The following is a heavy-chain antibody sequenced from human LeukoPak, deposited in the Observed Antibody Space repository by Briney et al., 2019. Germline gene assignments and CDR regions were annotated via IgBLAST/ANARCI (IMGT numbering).Heavy chain of an antibody. V-gene: IGHV4-39*07. J-gene: IGHJ4*02. Sequence: SETLSLTCTVSGGSISSSSYYWGWIRQPPGKGLEWIGSIYYSGGTYYNPSLKSRVTISVDTSKNQFSLKLSSVTTADTAVYYCARVVQGSGPFDYWGQGTLVTVSS. CDR1: GGSISSSSYY. CDR2: IYYSGGT. D-gene: IGHD3-10*01. CDR3: ARVVQGSGPFDY.